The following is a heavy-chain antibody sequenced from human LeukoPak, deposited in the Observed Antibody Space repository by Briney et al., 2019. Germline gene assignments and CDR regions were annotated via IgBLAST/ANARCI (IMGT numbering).Heavy chain of an antibody. CDR3: ARTGGTIDY. J-gene: IGHJ4*02. D-gene: IGHD2-8*02. Sequence: SETLSLTCTVSGGSIGSSSYYWGWIRQPPGKGLEWIGSIYYTGSTYYNPSLKSRVTISVDTSKNQFSLKLSSVTAADTAVYYCARTGGTIDYWGQGTLVTVSS. CDR1: GGSIGSSSYY. V-gene: IGHV4-39*01. CDR2: IYYTGST.